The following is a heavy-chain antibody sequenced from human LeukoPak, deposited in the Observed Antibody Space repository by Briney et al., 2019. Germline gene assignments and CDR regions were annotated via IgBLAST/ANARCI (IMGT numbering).Heavy chain of an antibody. CDR1: GYTFTGYY. CDR3: ARGEVAAAGSIDY. CDR2: INPNSGGT. V-gene: IGHV1-2*06. Sequence: ASVKVSCKASGYTFTGYYMHWVRQAPGQGLEWMGRINPNSGGTDYAQKFQGRVTMTRDTSISTAYMELSRLRSDDTAVYYCARGEVAAAGSIDYWGQGTLVTVSS. D-gene: IGHD6-13*01. J-gene: IGHJ4*02.